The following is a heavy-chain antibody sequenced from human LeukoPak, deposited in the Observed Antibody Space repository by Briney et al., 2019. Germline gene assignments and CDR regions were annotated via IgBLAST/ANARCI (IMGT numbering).Heavy chain of an antibody. V-gene: IGHV4-59*01. Sequence: SETLSLTCTVSGGSISSYYWNWIRQPPGKALEWLGYAYYSGSTNYNPSLETRLTISVDTSKAQFSLTPSSVTAADTAIYYCASRSGRNYYGMDVWGQGTTVIVSS. CDR2: AYYSGST. D-gene: IGHD3-10*01. CDR3: ASRSGRNYYGMDV. CDR1: GGSISSYY. J-gene: IGHJ6*02.